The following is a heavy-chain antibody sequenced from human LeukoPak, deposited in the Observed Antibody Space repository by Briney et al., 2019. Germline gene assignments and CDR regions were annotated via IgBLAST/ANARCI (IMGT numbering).Heavy chain of an antibody. Sequence: GGSLRLSCAASGFTFSSYTMNWVRQPPGKGLEWVSNIGTSITTIYYADSVKGRCTISRDNAKDSLYLQMNSLRADDTAVYYCARFAAGGSYYYYMDVWGKGTTVTVSS. J-gene: IGHJ6*03. CDR2: IGTSITTI. V-gene: IGHV3-48*01. CDR1: GFTFSSYT. CDR3: ARFAAGGSYYYYMDV. D-gene: IGHD6-25*01.